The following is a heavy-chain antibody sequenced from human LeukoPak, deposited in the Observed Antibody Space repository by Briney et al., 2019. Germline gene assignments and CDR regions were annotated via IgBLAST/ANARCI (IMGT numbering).Heavy chain of an antibody. CDR1: GFTFGDYA. CDR3: TRRVYYGSGSYYNGINWFDP. J-gene: IGHJ5*02. V-gene: IGHV3-49*04. D-gene: IGHD3-10*01. CDR2: IRSKAYGGTT. Sequence: GGSLRLSCTASGFTFGDYAMSWVRQAPGKGLEWVGFIRSKAYGGTTEYAASVKGRFTISRDDSKSIAYLKMNSLKTEDTAVYYCTRRVYYGSGSYYNGINWFDPWGQGTLVTVSS.